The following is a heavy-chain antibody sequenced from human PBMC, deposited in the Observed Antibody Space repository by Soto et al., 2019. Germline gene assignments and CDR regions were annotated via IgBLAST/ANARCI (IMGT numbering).Heavy chain of an antibody. Sequence: ASVKVSCKTSGYTFSNYGITWVRQAPGQPLEWLGWISLYSDGTNYAQKFQGRVSMTTDTSTTTAYMELRSLRSDETAVYCCARVVPGAEAWFGPWGQGTLVTVSS. V-gene: IGHV1-18*01. CDR3: ARVVPGAEAWFGP. J-gene: IGHJ5*02. CDR1: GYTFSNYG. CDR2: ISLYSDGT. D-gene: IGHD2-2*01.